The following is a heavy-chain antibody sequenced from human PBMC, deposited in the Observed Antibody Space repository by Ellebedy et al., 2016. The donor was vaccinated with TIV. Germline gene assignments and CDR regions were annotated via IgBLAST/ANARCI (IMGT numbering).Heavy chain of an antibody. V-gene: IGHV4-59*01. Sequence: SETLSLXXTVSGGSISSYYWSWIRQPPGKGLEWIGYIYYSGSTNYNPSLKSRVTISVDTSKNQFSLKLSSVTAADTAVYYCARDGWSGRHPRQPYYYYGMDVWGQGTTVTVSS. CDR1: GGSISSYY. J-gene: IGHJ6*02. CDR2: IYYSGST. CDR3: ARDGWSGRHPRQPYYYYGMDV. D-gene: IGHD1-26*01.